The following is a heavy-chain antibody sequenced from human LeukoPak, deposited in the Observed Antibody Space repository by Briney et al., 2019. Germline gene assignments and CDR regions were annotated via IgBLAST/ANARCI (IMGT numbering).Heavy chain of an antibody. D-gene: IGHD6-13*01. CDR2: IVVGSGNT. Sequence: SVKVSCKASGFTFTSSAMQWVRQARGQRLEWRGWIVVGSGNTNYAQKFQERVTITRDMSTSTAYMELSSLRSEDTAVYYCAAGTVAAPPGYYYYYYGMDVWGQGTTVTVSS. CDR3: AAGTVAAPPGYYYYYYGMDV. J-gene: IGHJ6*02. CDR1: GFTFTSSA. V-gene: IGHV1-58*02.